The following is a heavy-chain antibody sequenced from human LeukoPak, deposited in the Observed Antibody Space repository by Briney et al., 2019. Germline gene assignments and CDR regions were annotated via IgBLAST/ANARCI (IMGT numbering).Heavy chain of an antibody. V-gene: IGHV3-21*01. CDR1: GFTFSTYT. CDR3: ARVATMVRVPLDALDI. D-gene: IGHD3-10*01. CDR2: ISGGSNYI. J-gene: IGHJ3*02. Sequence: GGSLRLSCTASGFTFSTYTMNWVRQSPGKGLEWVSSISGGSNYIYYGDSVKGRFTISRDNAKNSLYLQMNSLRAEDTAVYYCARVATMVRVPLDALDIWGQGTMVSVSS.